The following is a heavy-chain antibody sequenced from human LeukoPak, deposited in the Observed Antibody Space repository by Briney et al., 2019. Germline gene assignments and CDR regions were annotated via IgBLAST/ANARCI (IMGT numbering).Heavy chain of an antibody. CDR1: GYIFTSYG. Sequence: ASVKVSCKASGYIFTSYGISWVRQAPGQGLEWMGWISTDKGNTNFAQKFQGRVTMTTDTSTNTVSMALRSLRSDDTAVYYCARDTGEDAGDYARDFDNWGQGTLVTVSS. CDR3: ARDTGEDAGDYARDFDN. J-gene: IGHJ4*02. V-gene: IGHV1-18*01. CDR2: ISTDKGNT. D-gene: IGHD4-17*01.